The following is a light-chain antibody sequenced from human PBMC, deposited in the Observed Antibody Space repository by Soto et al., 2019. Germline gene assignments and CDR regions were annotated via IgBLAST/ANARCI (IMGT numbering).Light chain of an antibody. CDR3: QQSYSTPWT. V-gene: IGKV1-39*01. CDR1: QSISDY. J-gene: IGKJ1*01. CDR2: AAS. Sequence: DIQMTQSPSSLSASVGDRVTITCRASQSISDYLNWYQQKPGKAPNLLIYAASSLQSGVPSRFSGSGSVTDFTLTISSLQPVDIATYYCQQSYSTPWTFGLGTRVEIK.